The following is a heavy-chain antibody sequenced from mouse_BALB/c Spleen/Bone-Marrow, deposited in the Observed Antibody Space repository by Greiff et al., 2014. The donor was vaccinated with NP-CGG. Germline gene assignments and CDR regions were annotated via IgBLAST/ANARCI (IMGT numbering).Heavy chain of an antibody. J-gene: IGHJ2*01. CDR3: TNYGYD. Sequence: VQLQQSGAELVKPGASVKLSCKASGYTFTSFWMNWVKLRPGQGFEWIGEINPSNGRTNYNEKFKRKATLTVDKSSSTAYMQLSSLTSEDSAVYYCTNYGYDWGRGTTLTVSS. CDR1: GYTFTSFW. CDR2: INPSNGRT. D-gene: IGHD1-2*01. V-gene: IGHV1S16*01.